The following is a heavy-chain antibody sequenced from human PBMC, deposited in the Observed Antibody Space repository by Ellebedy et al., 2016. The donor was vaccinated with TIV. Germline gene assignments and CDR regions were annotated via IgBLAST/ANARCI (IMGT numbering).Heavy chain of an antibody. D-gene: IGHD6-13*01. CDR1: GYTFTSYS. Sequence: AASVKVSCKASGYTFTSYSMNWVRQAPGHGLKWMGWINANTGNPTYAQGFTGRFVFSLDTSVSTAYLQISSLKAEDTAVYYCARVAAAGAYSFDYWGQGTLVTVSS. CDR3: ARVAAAGAYSFDY. J-gene: IGHJ4*02. V-gene: IGHV7-4-1*02. CDR2: INANTGNP.